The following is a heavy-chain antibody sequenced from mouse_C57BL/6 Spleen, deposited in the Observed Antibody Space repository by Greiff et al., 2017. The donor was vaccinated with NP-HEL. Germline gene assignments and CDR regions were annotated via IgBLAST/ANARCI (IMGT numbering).Heavy chain of an antibody. J-gene: IGHJ4*01. V-gene: IGHV3-6*01. CDR1: GYSITSGYY. Sequence: EVQLQQSGPGLVKPSQSLSLTCSVTGYSITSGYYWNWIRQFPGNKLEWMGYISYDGSNNYNPSLKNRIPITRDTSKNQFFLKLNSVTTEDTATYYCARDRGSNYAMDYWGQGTSVTVSS. D-gene: IGHD3-3*01. CDR2: ISYDGSN. CDR3: ARDRGSNYAMDY.